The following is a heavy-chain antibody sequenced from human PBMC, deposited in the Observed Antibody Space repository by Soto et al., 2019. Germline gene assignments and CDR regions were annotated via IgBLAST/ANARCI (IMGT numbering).Heavy chain of an antibody. Sequence: EVQLVESGGGLVQPGGSLRLSCAASGFTFSSYWMSWVRQAXXXGLEWVANIKQDGSEKYYVDSVKGRFTISRDNXXXXXXXXXXXXXXXXXXXXXXXXXIXVXXXXXSXYWGQGTLVTVSS. CDR3: XXXIXVXXXXXSXY. V-gene: IGHV3-7*01. J-gene: IGHJ4*02. D-gene: IGHD2-15*01. CDR2: IKQDGSEK. CDR1: GFTFSSYW.